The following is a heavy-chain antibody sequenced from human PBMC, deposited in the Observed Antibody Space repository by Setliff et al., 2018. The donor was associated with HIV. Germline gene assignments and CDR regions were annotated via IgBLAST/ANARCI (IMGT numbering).Heavy chain of an antibody. Sequence: PSETLSLTCTVSGGSISSYYWSWIRQPPGKGLEWIGLIYYSGSTNYSPSLKSRVTISVDSSKNQFSLKLTSVTAADAAIYYCARQFPPYHSGAHYSDLWSQGTLVTVS. CDR3: ARQFPPYHSGAHYSDL. CDR2: IYYSGST. V-gene: IGHV4-59*01. D-gene: IGHD6-19*01. J-gene: IGHJ5*02. CDR1: GGSISSYY.